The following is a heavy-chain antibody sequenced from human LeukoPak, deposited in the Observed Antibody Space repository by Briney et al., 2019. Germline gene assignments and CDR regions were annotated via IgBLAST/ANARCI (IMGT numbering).Heavy chain of an antibody. D-gene: IGHD3-10*01. J-gene: IGHJ5*02. V-gene: IGHV4-30-2*01. CDR3: ASSITMVRGLFDP. Sequence: PSETLSLTCTVSGGSISSGGYYWSWIRQPPGKGLEWIGYIYHSGSTYYNPSLKSRVTISVDRSKNQFSLKLSSVTAADTAVYYCASSITMVRGLFDPWGQGTLVTVSS. CDR1: GGSISSGGYY. CDR2: IYHSGST.